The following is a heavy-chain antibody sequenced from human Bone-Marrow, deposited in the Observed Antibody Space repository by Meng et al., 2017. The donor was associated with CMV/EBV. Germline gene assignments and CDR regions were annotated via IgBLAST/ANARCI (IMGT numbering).Heavy chain of an antibody. CDR3: ARRTSYGGNEFDY. CDR1: GSTVNNNY. V-gene: IGHV3-53*01. CDR2: IYGSGTT. J-gene: IGHJ4*02. Sequence: GESLKISCAASGSTVNNNYMTWVRQAPGKGLECVSVIYGSGTTYYADSVKGRFTISRDNSKNTLYLQMNSLRAEDTALYHCARRTSYGGNEFDYWGQGTLVTVSS. D-gene: IGHD4-23*01.